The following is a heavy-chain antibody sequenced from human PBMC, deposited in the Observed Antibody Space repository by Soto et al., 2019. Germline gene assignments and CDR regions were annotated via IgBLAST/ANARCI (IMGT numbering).Heavy chain of an antibody. J-gene: IGHJ5*02. D-gene: IGHD6-19*01. CDR1: GYTFTSYG. V-gene: IGHV1-18*01. CDR2: ISTDKGNT. CDR3: ARGVAGPLHWFDP. Sequence: GASVKVSCKTSGYTFTSYGISWVRQAPGQGLEWMGWISTDKGNTNYAQKFQGRVTITRDTSASTAYMELSSLRSEDTAVYYCARGVAGPLHWFDPWGQGTLVTVSS.